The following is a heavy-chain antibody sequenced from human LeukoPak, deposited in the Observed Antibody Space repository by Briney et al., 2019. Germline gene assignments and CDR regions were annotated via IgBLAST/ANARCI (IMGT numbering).Heavy chain of an antibody. Sequence: GASVNVSCKASGYTFTGYYMHWVRQAPGQGLEWMGRINPNSGGTNYAQKFQGRVTMTRDTSICTAYMELSRLRSDDTAVYYCAMIAAAGHDYWGQGTLVTVSS. D-gene: IGHD6-13*01. CDR3: AMIAAAGHDY. J-gene: IGHJ4*02. V-gene: IGHV1-2*06. CDR2: INPNSGGT. CDR1: GYTFTGYY.